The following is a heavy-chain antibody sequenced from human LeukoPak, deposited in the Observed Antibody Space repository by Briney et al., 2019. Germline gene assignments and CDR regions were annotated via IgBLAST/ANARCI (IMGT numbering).Heavy chain of an antibody. D-gene: IGHD3-10*01. Sequence: GGSLRLSCAASGFTFSSYAMSWVRQAPARGLEWVSSLRGDGETFYADSVKGRFTLSRDHSRNTVYLHLNNLRVEDTAVYYYAKASWVSGADAVLWGQGTVVTVS. CDR2: LRGDGET. V-gene: IGHV3-23*01. CDR3: AKASWVSGADAVL. J-gene: IGHJ4*02. CDR1: GFTFSSYA.